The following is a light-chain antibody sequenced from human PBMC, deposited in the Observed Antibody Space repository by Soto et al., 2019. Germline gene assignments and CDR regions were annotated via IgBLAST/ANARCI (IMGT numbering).Light chain of an antibody. CDR2: YDS. CDR1: NIGSKS. Sequence: YELNQPPSVSVAPGKTARITCGGNNIGSKSVHWYQQKPGQAPVLVIYYDSDRPSGIPERFSGSNSGNTATLTISRVEAGDEADYYCQVWDSSSDHLVFGGGTKLTVL. CDR3: QVWDSSSDHLV. J-gene: IGLJ2*01. V-gene: IGLV3-21*04.